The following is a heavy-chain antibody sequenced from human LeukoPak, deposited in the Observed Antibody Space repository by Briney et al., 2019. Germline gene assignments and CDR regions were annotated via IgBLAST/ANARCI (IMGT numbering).Heavy chain of an antibody. J-gene: IGHJ4*02. D-gene: IGHD4-17*01. V-gene: IGHV3-23*01. CDR2: ISSSDGST. CDR1: GFTFSSYA. Sequence: PGRSLRLSCVASGFTFSSYAMNWVRQAPGKGLEWVSAISSSDGSTYYADSVKGRSTISRDNSKNTVYLQMNSLRAEDTAVYYCAKTLHYGHFGKFDSWGQGTLVTVSS. CDR3: AKTLHYGHFGKFDS.